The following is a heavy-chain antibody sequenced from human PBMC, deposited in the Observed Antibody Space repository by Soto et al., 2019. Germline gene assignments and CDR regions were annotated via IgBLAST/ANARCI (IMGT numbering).Heavy chain of an antibody. D-gene: IGHD5-18*01. CDR1: GDSVSSDNYY. CDR3: ARDIRGYSRAFDS. J-gene: IGHJ4*01. Sequence: SETLSLTCTVSGDSVSSDNYYWTWIRQPPGKGLEWIGYIYSSGSTNYNPSLKSRVTISVDTSRNQFSLKLTSVTAADTAVYYCARDIRGYSRAFDSWGHGTLVTVSS. V-gene: IGHV4-61*01. CDR2: IYSSGST.